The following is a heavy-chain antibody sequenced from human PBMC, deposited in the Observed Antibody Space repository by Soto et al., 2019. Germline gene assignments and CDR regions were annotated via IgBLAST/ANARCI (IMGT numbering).Heavy chain of an antibody. CDR2: IIPIFGTA. CDR1: GGTFSSYA. V-gene: IGHV1-69*01. CDR3: ARIRVVPAAYPKHYYYYGMDV. Sequence: VRVSCRASGGTFSSYAISWVRQAPGQGLEWMGGIIPIFGTANYARKFQGRVTITADESTSTAYMELSSLRSEDTAVYYCARIRVVPAAYPKHYYYYGMDVWGQGTTVTVS. J-gene: IGHJ6*02. D-gene: IGHD2-2*01.